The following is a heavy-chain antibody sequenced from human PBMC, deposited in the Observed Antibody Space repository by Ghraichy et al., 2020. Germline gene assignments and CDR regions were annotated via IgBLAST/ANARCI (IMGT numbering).Heavy chain of an antibody. D-gene: IGHD4-23*01. V-gene: IGHV1-18*01. CDR3: ARDLWGSTVVTPSFDY. J-gene: IGHJ4*02. CDR2: ISAYSGNT. Sequence: GWISAYSGNTHYAQKLQGRVTMTTDTSTSTAYMELRSLRSDDAAVYYCARDLWGSTVVTPSFDYWGQGTLVT.